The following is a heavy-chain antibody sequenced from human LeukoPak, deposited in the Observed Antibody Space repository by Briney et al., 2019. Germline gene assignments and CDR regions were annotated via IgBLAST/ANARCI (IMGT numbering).Heavy chain of an antibody. V-gene: IGHV3-48*01. J-gene: IGHJ4*02. D-gene: IGHD6-13*01. CDR2: ISSSSSTI. CDR1: GFTFSSYS. Sequence: GGSLRLSCAASGFTFSSYSMNWVRQAPGKGLEWVSYISSSSSTIYYADSVKGRFTISRDNAKNSLYLQMNSLRVEDTAVYYCARVLARYYFDYWGQGTLVTVSS. CDR3: ARVLARYYFDY.